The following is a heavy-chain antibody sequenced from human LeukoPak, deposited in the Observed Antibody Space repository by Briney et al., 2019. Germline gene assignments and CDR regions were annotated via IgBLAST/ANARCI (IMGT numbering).Heavy chain of an antibody. CDR2: IYYSGST. CDR3: ASARQWYYHGSGPTDNWFDP. V-gene: IGHV4-30-4*01. CDR1: GGSISSGDYY. D-gene: IGHD3-10*01. Sequence: PSETLSLTCSVSGGSISSGDYYWSWIRQPPGKGLEWIGYIYYSGSTYYNPSLKSRVTISVDTSKNQFSLKLSSVTAADTAVYYCASARQWYYHGSGPTDNWFDPWGQGTLVTVSS. J-gene: IGHJ5*02.